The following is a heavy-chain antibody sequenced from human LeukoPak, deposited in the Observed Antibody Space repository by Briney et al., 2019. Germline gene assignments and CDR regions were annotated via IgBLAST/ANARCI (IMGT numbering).Heavy chain of an antibody. V-gene: IGHV1-69*05. Sequence: SVRVSCKTSGGTFSNYAVSWVRQAPGRGLEYMGGIIPAFGVTNYVQKFEGRLSLTTDESMNTVFMELNSLRFEDTAMYFCSREGGSTGSLPRYFDLWGRGTLVTVSS. CDR3: SREGGSTGSLPRYFDL. D-gene: IGHD1-26*01. J-gene: IGHJ2*01. CDR2: IIPAFGVT. CDR1: GGTFSNYA.